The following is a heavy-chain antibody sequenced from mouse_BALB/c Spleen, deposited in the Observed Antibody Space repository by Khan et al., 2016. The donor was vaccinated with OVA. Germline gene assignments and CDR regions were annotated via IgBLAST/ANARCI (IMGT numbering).Heavy chain of an antibody. CDR1: GYTFSTYW. V-gene: IGHV1-7*01. CDR2: INPSSGYT. J-gene: IGHJ2*01. CDR3: ARDRIDY. Sequence: VELKQSGAELAKPGASVKMSCKASGYTFSTYWIHWVKQRPGQGLEWIGYINPSSGYTYYNQRFNDKATLTADKSSSTAYMQLSSLTSEDSAVYYCARDRIDYWGQGTTLTVSS.